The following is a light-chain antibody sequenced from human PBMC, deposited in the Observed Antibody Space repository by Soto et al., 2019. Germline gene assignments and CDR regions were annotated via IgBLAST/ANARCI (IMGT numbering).Light chain of an antibody. CDR2: DVS. CDR3: QQYTNYPWT. J-gene: IGKJ1*01. CDR1: QSISSW. Sequence: DIQMTQSPPTLSASVGDRVPITCRAIQSISSWLAWYQQRPGKAPNLLIYDVSSLESGVPSRFSGSGSGTEFTLTISSLQPEDFATYYCQQYTNYPWTFGQGTKVEIK. V-gene: IGKV1-5*01.